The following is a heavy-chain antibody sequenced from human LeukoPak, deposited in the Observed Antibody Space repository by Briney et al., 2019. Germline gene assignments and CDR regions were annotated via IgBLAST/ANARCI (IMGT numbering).Heavy chain of an antibody. CDR3: ALQGIGNYLDN. CDR1: GLTFSSYV. V-gene: IGHV3-23*01. J-gene: IGHJ4*02. D-gene: IGHD1-14*01. CDR2: ISGSCGGT. Sequence: GGSLRLSCAASGLTFSSYVMTWVRQPPRKGLEWVSSISGSCGGTYNANSVKGRFTTSRDNSKNKLYLHMNSLRAEDTAIYYCALQGIGNYLDNWGQGTLVTVSS.